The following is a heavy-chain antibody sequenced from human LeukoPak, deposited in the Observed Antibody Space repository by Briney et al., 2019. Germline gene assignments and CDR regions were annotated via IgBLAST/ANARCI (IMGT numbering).Heavy chain of an antibody. CDR1: GFTFSSYA. V-gene: IGHV3-23*01. J-gene: IGHJ4*02. Sequence: GGSLRLPCAASGFTFSSYAMSWVRQAPGKGLEWVSAISGSGGSTYYADSVKGRFTISRDNSKNTLYLQMNSLRAEDTAVYYCAKGECSGGSCYAFDYWGQGTLVTVSS. D-gene: IGHD2-15*01. CDR3: AKGECSGGSCYAFDY. CDR2: ISGSGGST.